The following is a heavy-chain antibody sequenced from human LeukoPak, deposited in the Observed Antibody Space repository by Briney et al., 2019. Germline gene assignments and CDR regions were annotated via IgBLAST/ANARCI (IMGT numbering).Heavy chain of an antibody. Sequence: EASVKVSCKVSGYTLTELSMHWVRQAPGKGLEWMGGFDPEGGETIYAQKFQGRVTMTEDTSTDTAYMELSSLRSEDTAVYYCASYYYDSSVFDYWGQGTLVTVSS. CDR3: ASYYYDSSVFDY. J-gene: IGHJ4*02. V-gene: IGHV1-24*01. CDR1: GYTLTELS. CDR2: FDPEGGET. D-gene: IGHD3-22*01.